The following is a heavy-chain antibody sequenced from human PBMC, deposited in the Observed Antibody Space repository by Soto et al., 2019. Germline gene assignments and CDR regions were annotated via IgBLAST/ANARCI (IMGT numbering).Heavy chain of an antibody. J-gene: IGHJ4*02. CDR3: ARESEDLTSNFDY. CDR2: ISSTTNYI. Sequence: LRLTCAASGFTFTRYSMNWVRQAPGKGLEWGSSISSTTNYIYYGDSMKGRFTISRDNAKNSLYLEMNSLRAEDTAVYYCARESEDLTSNFDYWGQGXLVTVSS. CDR1: GFTFTRYS. V-gene: IGHV3-21*06.